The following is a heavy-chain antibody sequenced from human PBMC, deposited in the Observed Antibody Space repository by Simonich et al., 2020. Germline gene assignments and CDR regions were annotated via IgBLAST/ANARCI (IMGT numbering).Heavy chain of an antibody. CDR2: IKPDRCGT. D-gene: IGHD1-26*01. V-gene: IGHV1-2*02. CDR1: GSTFNGYC. Sequence: QVQLVQSGAEVKKPGASVKVSCKASGSTFNGYCRHWVRKAPGQGLGWSGWIKPDRCGTNYAQKFQGGGTMTRDTSISTAYMELSRLRSDDTAVYYCARGLLSGSYYAFDIWGQGTMVTVSS. J-gene: IGHJ3*02. CDR3: ARGLLSGSYYAFDI.